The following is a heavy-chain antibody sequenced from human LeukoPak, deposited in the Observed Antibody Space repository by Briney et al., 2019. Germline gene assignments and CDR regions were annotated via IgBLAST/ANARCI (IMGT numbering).Heavy chain of an antibody. D-gene: IGHD4-11*01. CDR3: AKDRPELRDNYSDYLGGFDP. J-gene: IGHJ5*02. Sequence: ASVKVSCKASGFTFTNYFMHWVRQVPGQGLEWMGMINPSGDFTSYAQKFQGRVSIVADESTSTAYMELSSLRSEDTAVYYCAKDRPELRDNYSDYLGGFDPWGQGTLVTVSS. CDR1: GFTFTNYF. CDR2: INPSGDFT. V-gene: IGHV1-46*01.